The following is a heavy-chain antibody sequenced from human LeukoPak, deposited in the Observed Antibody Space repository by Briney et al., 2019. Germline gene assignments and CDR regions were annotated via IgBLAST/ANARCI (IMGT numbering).Heavy chain of an antibody. Sequence: SETLSLTCSVSGGSISRYYWTWIRQPAGKGLEWIGEIHYSGSVTYNPSLETRVTISVDTSKDQFSLRINSVTAADTAVYYCARGQWFRAFWSRGTPVTVSS. J-gene: IGHJ4*02. CDR1: GGSISRYY. CDR2: IHYSGSV. D-gene: IGHD3-10*01. V-gene: IGHV4-59*12. CDR3: ARGQWFRAF.